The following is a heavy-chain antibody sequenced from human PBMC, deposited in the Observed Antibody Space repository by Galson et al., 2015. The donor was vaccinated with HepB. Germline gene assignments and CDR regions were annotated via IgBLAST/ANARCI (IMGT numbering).Heavy chain of an antibody. J-gene: IGHJ4*02. D-gene: IGHD6-6*01. CDR3: AVWGYSSSSRQGAHFDY. CDR1: GYSFTSYW. V-gene: IGHV5-51*03. CDR2: VYPGDSDT. Sequence: QSGAEVKKPGESLKISYQGSGYSFTSYWIVWVRQMPGKGLEWMGIVYPGDSDTRYSPSFQGQVTISADQSISTAYLQWSSLKASDTAMYYCAVWGYSSSSRQGAHFDYWGQGTLVTVSS.